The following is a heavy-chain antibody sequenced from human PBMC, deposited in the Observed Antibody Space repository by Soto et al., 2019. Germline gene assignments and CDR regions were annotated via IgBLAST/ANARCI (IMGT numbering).Heavy chain of an antibody. Sequence: SETLSLTCAVSGYSISSGYYWGWIRQPPGKGLEWIGSIYHSGSTYYNPSLKGRVTISVDTSKNQFSLKLSSVTAADTAVYYCAREIGSSGYYSTWYYYYGMDVWGQGTTVTVSS. D-gene: IGHD3-22*01. CDR3: AREIGSSGYYSTWYYYYGMDV. CDR1: GYSISSGYY. CDR2: IYHSGST. V-gene: IGHV4-38-2*02. J-gene: IGHJ6*02.